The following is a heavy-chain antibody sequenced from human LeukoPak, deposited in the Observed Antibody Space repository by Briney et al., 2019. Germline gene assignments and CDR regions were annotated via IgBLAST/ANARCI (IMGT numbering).Heavy chain of an antibody. J-gene: IGHJ4*02. CDR1: GGSISSYY. Sequence: TSETLSLTCTASGGSISSYYWSWIRQPPGKGLEWIGYIYYSGSTNYNPSLKSRVTISVDTSKNQFSLELSSVTAADTAVYYCARETSVARSFDYWGQGTLVTVSS. V-gene: IGHV4-59*01. CDR3: ARETSVARSFDY. D-gene: IGHD1-7*01. CDR2: IYYSGST.